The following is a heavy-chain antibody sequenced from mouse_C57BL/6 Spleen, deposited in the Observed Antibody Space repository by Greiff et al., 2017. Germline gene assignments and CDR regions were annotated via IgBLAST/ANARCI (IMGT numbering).Heavy chain of an antibody. CDR1: GFTFGRYA. D-gene: IGHD2-1*01. J-gene: IGHJ2*01. CDR2: ISSGGDYI. CDR3: TREDGNYDYFDY. V-gene: IGHV5-9-1*02. Sequence: EVKLVESGEGLVKPGGSLKLSCAASGFTFGRYAMSWVRQTPEKRLEWVAYISSGGDYIYYADTVKGRFTISRDNARNTLYLQMSSLKSEDTAMYYCTREDGNYDYFDYWGQGTTLTVSS.